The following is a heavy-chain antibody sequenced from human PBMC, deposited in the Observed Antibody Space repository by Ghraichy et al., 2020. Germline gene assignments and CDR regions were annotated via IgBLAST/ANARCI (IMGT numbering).Heavy chain of an antibody. V-gene: IGHV3-48*02. CDR3: ARGPSSSIDY. CDR1: GFSFSGFS. J-gene: IGHJ4*02. CDR2: ISSSSTTM. D-gene: IGHD6-6*01. Sequence: GGPLRLSCAASGFSFSGFSMNWVRQAPGKGLEWISYISSSSTTMYYADSVKGQFTVSRDNAKNSLYLQMNNLIDEDAAVYYCARGPSSSIDYWGQGTLVTVSS.